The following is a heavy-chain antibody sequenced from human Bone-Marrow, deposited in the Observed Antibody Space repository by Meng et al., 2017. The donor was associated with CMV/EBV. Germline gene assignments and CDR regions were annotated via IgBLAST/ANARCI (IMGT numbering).Heavy chain of an antibody. CDR2: IHPHRGDT. D-gene: IGHD7-27*01. J-gene: IGHJ4*02. CDR1: GYTFTAHY. V-gene: IGHV1-2*02. CDR3: ARDNNWGPDY. Sequence: ASVKVSCKASGYTFTAHYFHWVRQAPGQGLEWMGWIHPHRGDTNYAQQFQGRVTLTRDTSIDTGYMELTRLTSDDTAVYYCARDNNWGPDYWGQGTLDTVPS.